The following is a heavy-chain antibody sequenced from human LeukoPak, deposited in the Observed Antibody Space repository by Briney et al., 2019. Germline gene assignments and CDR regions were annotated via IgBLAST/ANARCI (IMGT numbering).Heavy chain of an antibody. CDR3: ARATDMVRGVMFAFDI. J-gene: IGHJ3*02. CDR1: GFTFSSYG. CDR2: ISWNSGSI. Sequence: GGSLRLSCAASGFTFSSYGMSWVRQAPGKGLEWVSGISWNSGSIGYADSVKGRFTISRDNAKNSLYLQMNSLRAEDTALYYCARATDMVRGVMFAFDIWGQGTMVTVSS. V-gene: IGHV3-9*01. D-gene: IGHD3-10*01.